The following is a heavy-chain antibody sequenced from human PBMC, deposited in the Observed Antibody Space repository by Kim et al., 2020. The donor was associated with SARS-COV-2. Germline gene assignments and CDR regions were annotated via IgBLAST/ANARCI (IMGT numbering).Heavy chain of an antibody. V-gene: IGHV3-66*01. J-gene: IGHJ4*02. Sequence: AESVKGRFTISRDDSKNTVHLQMNSLRGEDTALYYCASEVHYSGGYSGFFDDWGQGTLVTVSS. CDR3: ASEVHYSGGYSGFFDD. D-gene: IGHD1-26*01.